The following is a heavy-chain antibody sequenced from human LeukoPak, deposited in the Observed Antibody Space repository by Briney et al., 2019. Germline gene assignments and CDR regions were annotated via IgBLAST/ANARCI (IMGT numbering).Heavy chain of an antibody. Sequence: PGGSLRLSCAASGFTFSSYSMNWVRQAPGKGLEWVSSISSSSSSYIYYADSVKGRFTISRDNAKNSLYLQMNSLRAEDTAVYYCARSWFGDLYYFDYWGQGTLVTVSS. V-gene: IGHV3-21*01. CDR1: GFTFSSYS. CDR2: ISSSSSSYI. J-gene: IGHJ4*02. CDR3: ARSWFGDLYYFDY. D-gene: IGHD3-10*01.